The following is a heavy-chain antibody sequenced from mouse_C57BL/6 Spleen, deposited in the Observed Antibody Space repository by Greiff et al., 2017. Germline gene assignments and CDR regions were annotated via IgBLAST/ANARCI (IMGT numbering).Heavy chain of an antibody. D-gene: IGHD1-1*01. Sequence: VQLVESGPELVKPGASVKISCKASGYAFSSSWMNWVKQRPGKGLEWIGRIYPGDGDTNYNGKFKGKATLTADKSSSTAYMQLSSLTSEDSAVYFCASPRHYYGSSDYAMDYWGQGTSVTVSS. CDR3: ASPRHYYGSSDYAMDY. J-gene: IGHJ4*01. CDR2: IYPGDGDT. CDR1: GYAFSSSW. V-gene: IGHV1-82*01.